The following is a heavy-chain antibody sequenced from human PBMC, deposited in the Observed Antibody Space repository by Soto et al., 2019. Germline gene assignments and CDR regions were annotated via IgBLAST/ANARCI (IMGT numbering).Heavy chain of an antibody. CDR3: ARVVYDSSGYYPNY. CDR2: MNPNSGNT. CDR1: GYTFTSYD. J-gene: IGHJ4*02. V-gene: IGHV1-8*01. D-gene: IGHD3-22*01. Sequence: QVQLVQSGAEVKKPGASVKVSCKASGYTFTSYDINWVRQATGQGLEWMGWMNPNSGNTGYAQKFQGRVTMTRNTSISTAYMELSSLRSEDMAVYYCARVVYDSSGYYPNYWGQGTLVTVSS.